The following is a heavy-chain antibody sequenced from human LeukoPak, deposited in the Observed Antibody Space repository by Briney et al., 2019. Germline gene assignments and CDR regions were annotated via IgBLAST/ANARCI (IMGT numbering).Heavy chain of an antibody. D-gene: IGHD5-24*01. CDR1: GYTFTIYY. V-gene: IGHV1-46*01. Sequence: ASVKVSCKASGYTFTIYYMHWVRQAPGQGLEWVGIINLSGGSTSYAQKFQGRVTMTRDTTTSTVSMELSSMTSEDTAVYYCARDPVDVVEMATTSLGMDVWGQGTTVTVSS. CDR3: ARDPVDVVEMATTSLGMDV. CDR2: INLSGGST. J-gene: IGHJ6*02.